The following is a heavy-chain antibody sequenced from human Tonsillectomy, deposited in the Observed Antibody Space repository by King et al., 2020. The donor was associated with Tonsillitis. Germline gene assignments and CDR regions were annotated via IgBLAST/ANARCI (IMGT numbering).Heavy chain of an antibody. CDR2: MYYSGST. D-gene: IGHD3-10*01. Sequence: QLQESGPGLLKPSETLSLTCSVSGGSISSYYWSWIRQPPGKGLEWIGYMYYSGSTNYNPSLKSRVTISVDTSKNQFSLKLSSVSAADTAVYYCARHKSGSGPDALDIWGQGTMVTVSS. J-gene: IGHJ3*02. CDR3: ARHKSGSGPDALDI. V-gene: IGHV4-59*08. CDR1: GGSISSYY.